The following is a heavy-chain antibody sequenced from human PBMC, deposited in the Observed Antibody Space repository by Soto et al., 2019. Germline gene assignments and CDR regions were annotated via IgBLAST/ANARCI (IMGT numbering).Heavy chain of an antibody. CDR1: GDSITGDNW. CDR2: IHHSGAT. V-gene: IGHV4-4*02. CDR3: ATQGFYRMGV. Sequence: QVQLQESGPGLVQPSGTLSLTCAVSGDSITGDNWWSWVRQPPGKGLEWIGEIHHSGATNYNPSLKXXVXIXXDKSKTQFSLKLNSVTAADTAMFYCATQGFYRMGVWGRGTTVTVSS. J-gene: IGHJ6*02.